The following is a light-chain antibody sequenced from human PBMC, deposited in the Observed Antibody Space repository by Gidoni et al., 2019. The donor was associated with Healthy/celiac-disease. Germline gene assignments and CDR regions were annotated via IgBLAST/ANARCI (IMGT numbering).Light chain of an antibody. CDR1: ALPKQY. Sequence: SNELTQLPAVSVSPGQTARITCSGDALPKQYAYWYQQKPGQAPVLVIYKDSERPSGIPELFSGSSSGTTVTLTISGVQAEDEADYYCQSADSSGTWVFGGGTKLTVL. J-gene: IGLJ3*02. V-gene: IGLV3-25*03. CDR3: QSADSSGTWV. CDR2: KDS.